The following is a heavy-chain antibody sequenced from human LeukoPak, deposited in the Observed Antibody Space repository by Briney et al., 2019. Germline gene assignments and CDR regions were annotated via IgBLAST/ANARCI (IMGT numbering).Heavy chain of an antibody. V-gene: IGHV3-7*01. CDR3: ARGREALDY. Sequence: GGSLRLSCAATGFTFTKHWMSWVRQTIGKGLECVAKIREDGSEKHYVDSVKGRFTISRDNARNSLYLQMNNLRAEDTAVYYCARGREALDYWGQGTLVTVSS. CDR2: IREDGSEK. CDR1: GFTFTKHW. D-gene: IGHD1-26*01. J-gene: IGHJ4*02.